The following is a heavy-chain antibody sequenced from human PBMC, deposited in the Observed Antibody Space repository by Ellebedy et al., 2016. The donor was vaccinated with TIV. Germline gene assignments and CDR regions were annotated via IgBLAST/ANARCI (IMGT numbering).Heavy chain of an antibody. CDR2: IKHDGTEK. V-gene: IGHV3-7*01. CDR1: GFTFDNYR. Sequence: GGSLRLSXAVSGFTFDNYRMTWVRQTPGKGLEWVANIKHDGTEKYYVDSVKGRFTVSRDNAKSSLYLQMRSLRGEDTAVYYCALVAVAARFDYWGQGALVTVSS. D-gene: IGHD6-19*01. CDR3: ALVAVAARFDY. J-gene: IGHJ4*02.